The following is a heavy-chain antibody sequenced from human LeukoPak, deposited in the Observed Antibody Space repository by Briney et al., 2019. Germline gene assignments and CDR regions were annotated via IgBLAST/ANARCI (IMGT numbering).Heavy chain of an antibody. CDR3: AKGGYCSATRCYVGKGMGD. CDR2: ISHDGVDK. V-gene: IGHV3-30*18. J-gene: IGHJ4*02. CDR1: GFTFDTYG. Sequence: GRSLRLSCAASGFTFDTYGMHWVRQAPGKGLEWVAVISHDGVDKYYADSVKGRFTISRDNSKNTVSLQVNSLRAEDTAAYYCAKGGYCSATRCYVGKGMGDWGQGTLVTVSS. D-gene: IGHD2-2*01.